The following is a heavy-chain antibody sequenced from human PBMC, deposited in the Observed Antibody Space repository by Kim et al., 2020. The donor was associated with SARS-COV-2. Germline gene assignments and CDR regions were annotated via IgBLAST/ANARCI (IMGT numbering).Heavy chain of an antibody. CDR1: GGSFSGFQ. Sequence: SETLSLTCAVYGGSFSGFQWTWIRQTPGKGLEWIGEINHSGNSNYNPSLKSRVSMSVDTSKNQFSLKLSSVTAADTAMYYCAAGAPGLWGQGTLVTVSS. CDR3: AAGAPGL. CDR2: INHSGNS. D-gene: IGHD3-10*01. J-gene: IGHJ1*01. V-gene: IGHV4-34*01.